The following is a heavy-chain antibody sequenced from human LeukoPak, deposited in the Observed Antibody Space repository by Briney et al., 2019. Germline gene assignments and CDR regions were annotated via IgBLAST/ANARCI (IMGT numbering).Heavy chain of an antibody. J-gene: IGHJ2*01. Sequence: PGRSLRLSCAASGSTVSSNYMSWVRQAPGKGLEWVSLIYSGGSIYYADSVKGRFTISRDNSKNMVYFQMNSLRAEDTAVYYCARAFYGDYTGPWYFDLWGRGTLVTVSS. CDR2: IYSGGSI. D-gene: IGHD4-17*01. CDR3: ARAFYGDYTGPWYFDL. V-gene: IGHV3-53*01. CDR1: GSTVSSNY.